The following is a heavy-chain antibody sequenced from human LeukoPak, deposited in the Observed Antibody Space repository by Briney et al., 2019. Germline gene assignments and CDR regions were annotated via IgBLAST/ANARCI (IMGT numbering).Heavy chain of an antibody. CDR1: GFTFSSYG. CDR3: ARDKGYGGNLYAFDI. Sequence: GGSLRLSCAAAGFTFSSYGMHWVRQAPGKGLEWVTFIRYDGSNKYYADSVKGRFTISRDNAKNSLYLQMNSLRAEDTAVYYCARDKGYGGNLYAFDIWGQGTMVTVSS. V-gene: IGHV3-30*02. J-gene: IGHJ3*02. D-gene: IGHD4-23*01. CDR2: IRYDGSNK.